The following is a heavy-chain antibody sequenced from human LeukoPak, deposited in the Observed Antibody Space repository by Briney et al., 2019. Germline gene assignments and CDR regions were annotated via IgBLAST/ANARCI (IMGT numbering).Heavy chain of an antibody. V-gene: IGHV3-74*01. CDR3: ARLVITGRLDP. D-gene: IGHD1-26*01. CDR1: GFTFSYHW. J-gene: IGHJ5*02. Sequence: GGSLRLSCTASGFTFSYHWMHWVRQAPGKGPVWVSRINTDGSSTTCADSVKGRFTISRDNAKNTLYLQMNSLRAEDTAVYYCARLVITGRLDPWGQGTLVTVSS. CDR2: INTDGSST.